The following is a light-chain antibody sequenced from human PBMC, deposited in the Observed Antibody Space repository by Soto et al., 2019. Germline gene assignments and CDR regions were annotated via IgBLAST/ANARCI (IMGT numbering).Light chain of an antibody. J-gene: IGKJ4*01. V-gene: IGKV3-15*01. CDR1: HSVSSN. CDR3: QQYNNWPLT. Sequence: EIVMTQSPATLSGSPGERATLSCRASHSVSSNLAWYQQKPGQAPRLLIYGASTRATGIPARFSGSGSGTEFTLTISSLQSEDFAVYYCQQYNNWPLTFGGGTKVDI. CDR2: GAS.